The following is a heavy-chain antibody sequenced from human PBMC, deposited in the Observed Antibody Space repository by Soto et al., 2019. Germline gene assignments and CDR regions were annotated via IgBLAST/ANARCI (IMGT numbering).Heavy chain of an antibody. D-gene: IGHD6-6*01. CDR2: IYYSGST. V-gene: IGHV4-30-4*01. CDR3: AREFSNSPEAFDS. Sequence: TLSLTCTVSGGSISSGDYYWSWIRQPPGKGLEWIGYIYYSGSTYYNPSLKSRVTISVDTSKNQFSLKLSSVTAADTAVYYCAREFSNSPEAFDSWGQGTLVTVSS. CDR1: GGSISSGDYY. J-gene: IGHJ4*02.